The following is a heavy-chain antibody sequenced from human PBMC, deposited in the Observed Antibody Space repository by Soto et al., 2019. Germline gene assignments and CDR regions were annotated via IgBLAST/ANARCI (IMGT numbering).Heavy chain of an antibody. D-gene: IGHD6-19*01. Sequence: EVQLLESGGGLVQPGGSLRLSCAASGFTFSSYAMSWVRQAPGKGLEWVSAISGSGGSTYYADSVKGRFTTSRDNSKNTLYLQMNSLRAEDTAVYYCAKDGQWLATYYYYYMDVWGKGTTVTVSS. CDR2: ISGSGGST. J-gene: IGHJ6*03. CDR3: AKDGQWLATYYYYYMDV. V-gene: IGHV3-23*01. CDR1: GFTFSSYA.